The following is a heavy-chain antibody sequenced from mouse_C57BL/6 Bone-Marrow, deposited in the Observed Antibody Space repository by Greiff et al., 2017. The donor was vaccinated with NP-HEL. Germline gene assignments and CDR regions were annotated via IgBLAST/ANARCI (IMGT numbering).Heavy chain of an antibody. CDR1: GFTFSDYG. V-gene: IGHV5-17*01. Sequence: EVQLVESGGGLVKPGGSLKLSCAASGFTFSDYGMHWVRQAPEQGLEWVAYISSGSSTISYADTVKGRFTISRDNAKNTLFLQMTSLRSEDTAMYYGAAYYYGSSWYYSMDYWGQGTSVTVSS. J-gene: IGHJ4*01. CDR2: ISSGSSTI. D-gene: IGHD1-1*01. CDR3: AAYYYGSSWYYSMDY.